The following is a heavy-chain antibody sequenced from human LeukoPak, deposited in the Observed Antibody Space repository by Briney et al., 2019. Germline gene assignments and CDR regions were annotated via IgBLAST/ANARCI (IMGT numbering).Heavy chain of an antibody. D-gene: IGHD6-6*01. J-gene: IGHJ5*02. Sequence: GGSLRLSCAASGFTFSSYGMHWVRQAPGKGLEWVAFIRYDGSNEYYADSVKGRFTISRDNSKNTLYLQMNSLRAEDTAVYYCAKETSIAARLVDPWGQGTLVTVSS. CDR2: IRYDGSNE. CDR3: AKETSIAARLVDP. CDR1: GFTFSSYG. V-gene: IGHV3-30*02.